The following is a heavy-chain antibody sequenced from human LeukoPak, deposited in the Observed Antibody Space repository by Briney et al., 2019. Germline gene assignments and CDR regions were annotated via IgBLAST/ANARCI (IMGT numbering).Heavy chain of an antibody. Sequence: SETLSLTCSVSGYSISSGSYWGWIRQPPGKGLEWIGSIHHSGSTSYNPSLKSRVAISVDTSKNHFSLKLTSVTAADTAVYYCARAFGVVIYFEYWGQGALGSVSS. D-gene: IGHD3-3*01. J-gene: IGHJ4*02. V-gene: IGHV4-38-2*02. CDR1: GYSISSGSY. CDR3: ARAFGVVIYFEY. CDR2: IHHSGST.